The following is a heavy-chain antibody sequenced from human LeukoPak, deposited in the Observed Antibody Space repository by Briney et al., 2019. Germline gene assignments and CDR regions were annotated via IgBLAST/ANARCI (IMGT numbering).Heavy chain of an antibody. CDR3: ARDQYYAFDY. V-gene: IGHV3-48*02. CDR1: GFTFNTYS. CDR2: ITYYSGTT. D-gene: IGHD3-3*01. Sequence: GGSLRLSCAASGFTFNTYSMNWVRQAPGKGLEWVSYITYYSGTTYYADSVKGRFTISRDNAKNSLFLQMNSLRDEDTAVYYCARDQYYAFDYWGQGTLVTVSS. J-gene: IGHJ4*02.